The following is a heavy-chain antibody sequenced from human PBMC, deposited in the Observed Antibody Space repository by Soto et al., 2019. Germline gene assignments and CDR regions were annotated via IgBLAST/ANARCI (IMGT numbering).Heavy chain of an antibody. V-gene: IGHV4-59*01. CDR2: IYYSGST. Sequence: SETLSLTCTVSGGSISSYYWSWIRQPPGKGLEWIGYIYYSGSTNYNPSLKSRVTISVDTSKNQFSLKLSSVTAADTAVYYCARDSPHATYYDFWSGYSSGMDVWGQGTTVNVSS. CDR1: GGSISSYY. D-gene: IGHD3-3*01. J-gene: IGHJ6*02. CDR3: ARDSPHATYYDFWSGYSSGMDV.